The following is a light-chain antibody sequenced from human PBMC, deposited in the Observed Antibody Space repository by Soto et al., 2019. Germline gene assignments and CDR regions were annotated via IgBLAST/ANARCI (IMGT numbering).Light chain of an antibody. Sequence: SALAQPPSVSGAPGQKVTISCTGSSSNIGAGYDLHWYQQLPGTAPKLLLYGNINRPSGVPDRFSGSKSGTSASLAITGLQAEDEADYYCQSYDTSLSAYVFGTGTKGTVL. CDR1: SSNIGAGYD. V-gene: IGLV1-40*01. J-gene: IGLJ1*01. CDR3: QSYDTSLSAYV. CDR2: GNI.